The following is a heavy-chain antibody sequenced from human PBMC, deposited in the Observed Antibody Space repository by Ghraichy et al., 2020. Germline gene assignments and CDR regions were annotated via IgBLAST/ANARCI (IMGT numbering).Heavy chain of an antibody. V-gene: IGHV4-59*01. CDR1: GVSISSYY. CDR2: VYYREST. Sequence: SETLSLTCTVSGVSISSYYWSWIRQPPGKGLEWMGYVYYRESTNYNPSLKSRVSMSLDTSKNQFSLKLSSVTAADTAVYYCARSPVTPNYYYYYYMDVWGKGAKVTVS. J-gene: IGHJ6*03. CDR3: ARSPVTPNYYYYYYMDV. D-gene: IGHD4-17*01.